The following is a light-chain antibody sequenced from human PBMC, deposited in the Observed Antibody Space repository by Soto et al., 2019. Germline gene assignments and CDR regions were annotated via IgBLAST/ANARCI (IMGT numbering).Light chain of an antibody. V-gene: IGKV1-5*03. Sequence: DIQMTQSPSTLSASVGDRVTITCRASQRIDNWMAWYQQKPGKAPKVLIYKVSNLESGVPARFSGSGSGTDFTLTISSLQPEDFATYYCLQKYFYPFTFGPGTKVDIK. CDR3: LQKYFYPFT. J-gene: IGKJ3*01. CDR1: QRIDNW. CDR2: KVS.